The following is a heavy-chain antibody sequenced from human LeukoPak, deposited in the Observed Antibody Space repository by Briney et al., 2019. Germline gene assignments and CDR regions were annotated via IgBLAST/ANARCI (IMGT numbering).Heavy chain of an antibody. Sequence: PGGSLRLSCAAYGFTFGSYAMSWVRQAPGKGLEWVSAISGSGGSTYYADSVKGRFTISRDNSKNTLYLQMNSLRAEDTAVYYCAKDLKDRSGGSCLYYYYYYGMDVWGQGTTVTVSS. J-gene: IGHJ6*02. CDR1: GFTFGSYA. CDR3: AKDLKDRSGGSCLYYYYYYGMDV. V-gene: IGHV3-23*01. CDR2: ISGSGGST. D-gene: IGHD2-15*01.